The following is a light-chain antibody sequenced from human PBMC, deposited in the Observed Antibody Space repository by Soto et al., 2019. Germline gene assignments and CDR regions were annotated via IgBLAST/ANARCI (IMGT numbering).Light chain of an antibody. CDR2: DAS. J-gene: IGKJ5*01. V-gene: IGKV3-11*01. CDR3: QQRSNWPIT. CDR1: QSVSSY. Sequence: EIVMTQSPATLSVSPWERATLSCRASQSVSSYLAWYQQKPGQAPRLLIYDASNRATGIPARFSGSGSGTDFTLTISSLEPEDFAVYYCQQRSNWPITFGQGTRRRL.